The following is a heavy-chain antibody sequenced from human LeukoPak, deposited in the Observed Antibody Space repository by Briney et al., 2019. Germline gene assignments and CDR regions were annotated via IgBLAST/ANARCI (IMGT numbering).Heavy chain of an antibody. Sequence: GGSLRLSCAASGFTVSSNYMSWSRQPPGKGLEWVPVIYSGGSTYYADSVKGRFTISRDNSKNTLYLQMSSLRAEDTAVYYCAKSRAADTTLLFDYWGQGTLVTVSS. CDR3: AKSRAADTTLLFDY. D-gene: IGHD6-13*01. CDR2: IYSGGST. CDR1: GFTVSSNY. J-gene: IGHJ4*02. V-gene: IGHV3-53*01.